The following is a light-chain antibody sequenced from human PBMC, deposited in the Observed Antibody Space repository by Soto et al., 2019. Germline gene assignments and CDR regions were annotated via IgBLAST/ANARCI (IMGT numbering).Light chain of an antibody. CDR1: QGISRD. V-gene: IGKV1-17*01. J-gene: IGKJ1*01. CDR3: LQYSFFPWT. CDR2: AAS. Sequence: DIQITQTPPSLPAPVGDRATTTCRASQGISRDLGWYQQKPGEAPKRLIYAASSLESGVPSRFSGSGSGTEFTLTISSLQPEDFATYYCLQYSFFPWTFGQGGNVDIK.